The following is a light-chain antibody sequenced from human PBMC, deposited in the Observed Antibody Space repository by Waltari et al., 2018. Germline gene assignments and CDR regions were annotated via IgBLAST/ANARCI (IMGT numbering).Light chain of an antibody. CDR1: QSISSW. CDR2: KAS. CDR3: QQYNSYPFT. J-gene: IGKJ3*01. V-gene: IGKV1-5*03. Sequence: DIQMTQSPSTLSASVGDRVTITCRASQSISSWLAWYQQKPGKAPKLLIYKASRLASGAPSRFSGSGSGTEFTLTISSLQPDDFATYYCQQYNSYPFTFGPGTKVDIK.